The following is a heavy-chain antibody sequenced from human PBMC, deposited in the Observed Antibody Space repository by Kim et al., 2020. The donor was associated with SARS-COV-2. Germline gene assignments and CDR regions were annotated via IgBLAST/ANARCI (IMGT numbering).Heavy chain of an antibody. CDR1: GFTFGDHA. J-gene: IGHJ4*02. Sequence: GRSLRLSCTASGFTFGDHAMSWVRQAPGKGLEWVSFIRSKAYGGTTEYAASVKGRFTISRDDAKSGAYLQMNSLKTEDTAVYYCARIVGGYYGRFDNWGQGTLVTVYS. D-gene: IGHD3-3*01. CDR3: ARIVGGYYGRFDN. V-gene: IGHV3-49*04. CDR2: IRSKAYGGTT.